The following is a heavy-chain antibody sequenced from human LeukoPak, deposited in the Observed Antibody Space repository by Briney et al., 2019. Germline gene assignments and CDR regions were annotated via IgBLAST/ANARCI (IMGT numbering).Heavy chain of an antibody. CDR3: ARGCTRRLEWVSSGWYFIDY. CDR1: GFTFSSHA. CDR2: ISSSSSTI. V-gene: IGHV3-48*02. D-gene: IGHD6-19*01. Sequence: QPGGSLRLSCAASGFTFSSHAMSWVRQAPGKGLEWVSYISSSSSTIYYADSVKGRFTISRDNAKNSLYLQMNSLRDEDTAVYYCARGCTRRLEWVSSGWYFIDYWGQGTLVTVSS. J-gene: IGHJ4*02.